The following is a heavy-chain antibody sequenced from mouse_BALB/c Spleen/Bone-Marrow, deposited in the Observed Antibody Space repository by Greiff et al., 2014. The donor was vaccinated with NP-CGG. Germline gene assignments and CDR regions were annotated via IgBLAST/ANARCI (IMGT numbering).Heavy chain of an antibody. J-gene: IGHJ2*02. CDR1: GFTFSSYG. D-gene: IGHD2-4*01. Sequence: EVQLQQSGGDLVKPGGSLKLSCAASGFTFSSYGMSWVRQTPDKRLEWVANISSGGSYAYYPDSVKGRFTISRDNAKNTLYLQMSSLKSEDTAMYYCSRQTYYDYDGYFDYWGQGTSLTVSS. CDR2: ISSGGSYA. V-gene: IGHV5-6*01. CDR3: SRQTYYDYDGYFDY.